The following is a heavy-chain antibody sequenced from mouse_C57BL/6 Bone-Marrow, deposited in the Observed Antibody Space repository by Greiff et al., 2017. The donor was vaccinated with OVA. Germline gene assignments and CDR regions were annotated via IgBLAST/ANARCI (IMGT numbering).Heavy chain of an antibody. D-gene: IGHD3-2*02. CDR1: GYTFTSYG. J-gene: IGHJ3*01. CDR3: ARVDSSVPWFAY. V-gene: IGHV1-61*01. Sequence: QVKLMQPGAELVRPGSSVKLSCKASGYTFTSYGMDWVKQRPGQGLEWIGNIYPYDSETHYKQKFKDKATLTVDKSSNTVYMQLSSLTSEYSAVYYCARVDSSVPWFAYWGQGILVTVSA. CDR2: IYPYDSET.